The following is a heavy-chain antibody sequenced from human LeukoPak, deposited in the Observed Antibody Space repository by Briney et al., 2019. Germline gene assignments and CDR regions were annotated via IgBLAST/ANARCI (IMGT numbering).Heavy chain of an antibody. D-gene: IGHD3-3*01. CDR2: ISSSGSII. J-gene: IGHJ4*02. CDR3: ARDYDFWSGYYTGIFDY. V-gene: IGHV3-48*01. Sequence: PGGSLRLSCAASGFTFSSFSMNWVRQAPGKGLEWVSYISSSGSIIYYADSVKGRFTISRDSAKNSLYLQMNSLRAEDTAVYYCARDYDFWSGYYTGIFDYWGQGTLVTVSS. CDR1: GFTFSSFS.